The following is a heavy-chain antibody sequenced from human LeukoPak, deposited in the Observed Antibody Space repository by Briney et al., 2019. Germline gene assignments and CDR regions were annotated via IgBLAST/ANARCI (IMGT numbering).Heavy chain of an antibody. CDR2: IYSGGYT. CDR3: ARGYSSGWYYFDY. J-gene: IGHJ4*02. CDR1: GFTVSSNY. Sequence: PGGSLRLSCAASGFTVSSNYMAWVRQAPGKGLEWVSIIYSGGYTYYADSVKGRFTISRDNSKNTLYLQMNSLRAEDTAVYYCARGYSSGWYYFDYWGQGTLVTVSS. D-gene: IGHD6-19*01. V-gene: IGHV3-53*01.